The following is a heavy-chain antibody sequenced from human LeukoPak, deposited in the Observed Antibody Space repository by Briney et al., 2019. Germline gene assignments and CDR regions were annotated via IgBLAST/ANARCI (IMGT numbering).Heavy chain of an antibody. CDR2: INPNSGGT. CDR3: ARVATVNYYYYYYMDV. J-gene: IGHJ6*03. CDR1: GYTFTGYY. D-gene: IGHD4-17*01. Sequence: APVKVSCKASGYTFTGYYMHWVRQAPGQGLEWMGWINPNSGGTNYAQKFQGRVTMTRDTSISTAYMELSRLRSDDTAVYYCARVATVNYYYYYYMDVWGKGTTVTVSS. V-gene: IGHV1-2*02.